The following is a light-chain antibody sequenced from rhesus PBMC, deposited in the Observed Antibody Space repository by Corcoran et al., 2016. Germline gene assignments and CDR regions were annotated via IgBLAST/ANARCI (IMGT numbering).Light chain of an antibody. V-gene: IGKV1S14*01. CDR1: QGISTY. Sequence: DIQMTQSPSSLSASVGDTVTITCRASQGISTYLAWYQQTPGKAPKPLIYYASNLESGVTSRFSGSGSGTDLTRTISSLQPEDFAIYYCQQHNSYPFTFGPGTKLDIK. CDR3: QQHNSYPFT. J-gene: IGKJ3*01. CDR2: YAS.